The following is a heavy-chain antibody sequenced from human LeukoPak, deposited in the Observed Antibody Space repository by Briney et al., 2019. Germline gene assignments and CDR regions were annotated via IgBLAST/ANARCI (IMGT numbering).Heavy chain of an antibody. Sequence: SETLSLTCTVSGGSISSSSYYWGWIRQPPGKGLEWIGSIYYSGSTYYNPSLKSRVTISVDTSKNQFSLKLSSVTAADTAVYYCARADGYNYAYWGQGTLVTVSS. J-gene: IGHJ4*02. D-gene: IGHD5-24*01. CDR2: IYYSGST. V-gene: IGHV4-39*01. CDR1: GGSISSSSYY. CDR3: ARADGYNYAY.